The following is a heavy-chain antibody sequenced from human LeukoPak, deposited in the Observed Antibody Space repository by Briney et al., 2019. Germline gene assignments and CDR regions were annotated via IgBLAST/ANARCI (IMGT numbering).Heavy chain of an antibody. CDR2: INGDGSIT. V-gene: IGHV3-74*01. Sequence: GGSLRLSCAASGFTFSTSWMTWVRQAPGKGPVWVSRINGDGSITTYADSVKGRFTISRDNAKNALSLQMNSLRAEDTAVYYCRYGSSSGDYWGQGTLVTVSS. D-gene: IGHD6-6*01. CDR1: GFTFSTSW. J-gene: IGHJ4*02. CDR3: RYGSSSGDY.